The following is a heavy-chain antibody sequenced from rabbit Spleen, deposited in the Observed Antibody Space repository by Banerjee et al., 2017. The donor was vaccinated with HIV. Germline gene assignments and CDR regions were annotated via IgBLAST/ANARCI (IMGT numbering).Heavy chain of an antibody. CDR3: ARDTGTSFSTYGMDL. V-gene: IGHV1S40*01. CDR2: IDTSDGDT. D-gene: IGHD8-1*01. Sequence: QSLEESGGDLVKPGASLTLTCTASGFTISSNWICWVRQAPGKGLEWIACIDTSDGDTDYANWPKGRFTISKTSSTTVTLQMTSLTAADTATYFCARDTGTSFSTYGMDLWGPGTLVTVS. CDR1: GFTISSNW. J-gene: IGHJ6*01.